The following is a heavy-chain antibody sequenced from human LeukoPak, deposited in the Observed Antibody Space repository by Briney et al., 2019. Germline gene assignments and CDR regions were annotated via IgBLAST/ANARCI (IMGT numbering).Heavy chain of an antibody. CDR1: GFTFSSYA. D-gene: IGHD3-22*01. CDR3: AKRRSSGYYLSYFDY. J-gene: IGHJ4*02. CDR2: ISGSGGST. V-gene: IGHV3-23*01. Sequence: GGSLRLSCAASGFTFSSYAMSWVRQAPGKGLEWVSAISGSGGSTYYADSVKGRFTISRDNSKNTLYLQMNSLRAEDTAVYYCAKRRSSGYYLSYFDYWGQGTLVTVSS.